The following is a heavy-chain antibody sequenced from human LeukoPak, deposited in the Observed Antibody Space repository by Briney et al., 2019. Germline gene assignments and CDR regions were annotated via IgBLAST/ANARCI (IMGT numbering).Heavy chain of an antibody. J-gene: IGHJ3*02. D-gene: IGHD1-26*01. CDR2: IYYSGST. CDR3: ARHREWELLVAFDI. Sequence: SETLSLTCTVSGGSISSYYWSWIRQPPGKGLEWIGYIYYSGSTDYNPSLKSRVTISVDTSKNQFSLGLSSVTAADTAVYYCARHREWELLVAFDIWGQGTMVTVSS. CDR1: GGSISSYY. V-gene: IGHV4-59*08.